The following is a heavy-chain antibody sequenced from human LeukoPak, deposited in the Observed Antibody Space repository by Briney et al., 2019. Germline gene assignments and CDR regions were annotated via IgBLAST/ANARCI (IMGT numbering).Heavy chain of an antibody. CDR2: IWYDESKK. CDR1: GFTFSYYG. J-gene: IGHJ4*02. Sequence: GGSLRLSCAASGFTFSYYGMHWVRQAPGKGLEWVAFIWYDESKKFYGGSVKGRFTISRDNSKNTLYLQMNSLRTEDTAVYYCAKSHLPNAYSGTYYCDYWGQGTLVTVSS. D-gene: IGHD1-26*01. V-gene: IGHV3-30*02. CDR3: AKSHLPNAYSGTYYCDY.